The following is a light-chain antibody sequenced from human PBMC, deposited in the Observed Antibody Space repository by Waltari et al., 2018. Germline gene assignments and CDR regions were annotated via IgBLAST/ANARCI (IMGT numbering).Light chain of an antibody. CDR1: SRDVGGYKY. J-gene: IGLJ2*01. CDR2: EVN. V-gene: IGLV2-8*01. Sequence: QSALTQPPSASGSPGQSVTISCTGTSRDVGGYKYVSWYQQHPGKAPRLIIYEVNRRPSGVPGRFSGSKSGNTASLTGSGLQAEDEADYYCSSYAVSNNLLFGGGTKLTVL. CDR3: SSYAVSNNLL.